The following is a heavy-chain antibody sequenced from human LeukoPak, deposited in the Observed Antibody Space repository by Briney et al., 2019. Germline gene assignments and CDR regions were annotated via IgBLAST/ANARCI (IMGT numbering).Heavy chain of an antibody. D-gene: IGHD3-16*01. CDR3: ARGAGGYYFDY. V-gene: IGHV3-7*03. Sequence: GGSLRLSCAASGFTFSSYWMSWVRQAPGKGLEWVANIKQDGSDKYYVDSVKGRFTISRDNAKNSLYLQMNSLRAEDTAVYYCARGAGGYYFDYWVQGTLVTVSS. CDR1: GFTFSSYW. J-gene: IGHJ4*02. CDR2: IKQDGSDK.